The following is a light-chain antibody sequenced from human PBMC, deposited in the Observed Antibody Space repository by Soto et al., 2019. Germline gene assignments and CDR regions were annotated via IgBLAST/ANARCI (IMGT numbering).Light chain of an antibody. V-gene: IGKV3-15*01. CDR3: QQYNNWPVT. J-gene: IGKJ4*01. CDR2: GAS. CDR1: QSVSSN. Sequence: EIVMTQSPATLSVSPWERATLSCMASQSVSSNLAWYQQKPGQAPRLLIYGASTRATGIPARFSGSGSGTEFTLTISSLQSEDFAVYYCQQYNNWPVTFGGGTKVDI.